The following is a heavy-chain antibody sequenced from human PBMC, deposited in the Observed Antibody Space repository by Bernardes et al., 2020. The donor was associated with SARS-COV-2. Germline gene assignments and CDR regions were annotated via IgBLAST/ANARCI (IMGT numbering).Heavy chain of an antibody. V-gene: IGHV3-23*01. CDR1: GFTFNMYA. J-gene: IGHJ6*02. Sequence: GGSLRLSCAASGFTFNMYAMTWVRQAPGKGLEWVSGISGTGGSTYYADSVKGRFTISRDNSKNTLFLRMNSLRAEDAAVYYCAKCVVGYSAVDVWGQGATVTVSS. CDR3: AKCVVGYSAVDV. D-gene: IGHD2-15*01. CDR2: ISGTGGST.